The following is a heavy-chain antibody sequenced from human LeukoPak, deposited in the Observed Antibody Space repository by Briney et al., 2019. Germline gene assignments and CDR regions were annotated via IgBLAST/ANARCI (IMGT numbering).Heavy chain of an antibody. J-gene: IGHJ4*02. Sequence: SQTLSLTCVISADSVASNSAAWNWPRQSPSRGLEWLGRTYYRSKWYNDYAVSVKSRITINPDTSKNQFSLQLNSVTPEDTAVYFCAGGAGGNIDYWGQGTLVTVSS. D-gene: IGHD4-23*01. CDR1: ADSVASNSAA. V-gene: IGHV6-1*01. CDR3: AGGAGGNIDY. CDR2: TYYRSKWYN.